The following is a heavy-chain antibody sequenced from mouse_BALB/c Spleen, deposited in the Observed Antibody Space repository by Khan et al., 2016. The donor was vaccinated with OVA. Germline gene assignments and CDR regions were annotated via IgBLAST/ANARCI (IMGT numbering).Heavy chain of an antibody. CDR3: VKWGDLCAMDY. CDR1: GFSLTTYG. CDR2: IWGDGST. D-gene: IGHD2-13*01. Sequence: QVQLKESGPGLVAPSQSLSITCTVSGFSLTTYGVNWVRQPPGKGLEWLGVIWGDGSTNYHSALISRLSISKDNSKSQVFLKLNSLQTDDAATYYCVKWGDLCAMDYWGQGTSVTVSS. J-gene: IGHJ4*01. V-gene: IGHV2-3*01.